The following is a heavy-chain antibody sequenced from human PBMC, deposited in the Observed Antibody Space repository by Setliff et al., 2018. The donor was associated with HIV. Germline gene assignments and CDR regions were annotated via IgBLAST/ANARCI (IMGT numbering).Heavy chain of an antibody. D-gene: IGHD6-13*01. J-gene: IGHJ3*02. V-gene: IGHV1-69*05. CDR2: IIPVFGTT. CDR1: GDTFSIHP. CDR3: ARDQTGVAAAAFGGGSAWSDEGFDI. Sequence: SVKVSCKASGDTFSIHPISWVRQAPGRGLEWMGNIIPVFGTTNYAQRFQGRVTITTDKSTTTVFMEVSGLRSEDTAVYYCARDQTGVAAAAFGGGSAWSDEGFDIWGQGTMVTVSS.